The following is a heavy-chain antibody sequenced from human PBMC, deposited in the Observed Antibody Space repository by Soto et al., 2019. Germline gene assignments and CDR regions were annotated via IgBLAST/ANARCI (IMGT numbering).Heavy chain of an antibody. CDR3: AKGLEMATMGYYYYYGMDV. V-gene: IGHV3-30*18. CDR1: GFTFSSYG. CDR2: ISYDGSNK. J-gene: IGHJ6*02. D-gene: IGHD5-12*01. Sequence: PGGSLRLSCAASGFTFSSYGMHWVRQAPGKGLEWVAVISYDGSNKYYADSVKGRFTISRDNSKNTLYLQMNSLRAEDTAVYYCAKGLEMATMGYYYYYGMDVWGQGTTVTVSS.